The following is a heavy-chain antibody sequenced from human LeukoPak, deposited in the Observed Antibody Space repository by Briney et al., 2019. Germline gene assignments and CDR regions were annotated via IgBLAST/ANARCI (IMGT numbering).Heavy chain of an antibody. Sequence: PSETLSLTCTVSGGSISSSSYYWGWIRQPPGKGLEWIGSIYYSGSTYYNPSLKSRVTISVDTSKNQFSLKLSSVTAADTAVYYCASTLVAAMVTSWWVSADYFDYWGQGTLVTVSS. V-gene: IGHV4-39*01. J-gene: IGHJ4*02. CDR2: IYYSGST. CDR1: GGSISSSSYY. D-gene: IGHD5-18*01. CDR3: ASTLVAAMVTSWWVSADYFDY.